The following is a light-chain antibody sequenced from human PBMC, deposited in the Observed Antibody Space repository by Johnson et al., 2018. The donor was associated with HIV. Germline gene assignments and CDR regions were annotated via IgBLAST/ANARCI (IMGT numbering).Light chain of an antibody. J-gene: IGLJ1*01. CDR2: ENN. CDR1: SSNVGNNY. Sequence: QSVLTQPPSVSAAPGQKVTIYCSGSSSNVGNNYVSWYQQLPGTAPKLLIYENNKRPSGIPDRFSGSKSGTSATLGITGLQTGDEADYYCGTWDSSLSTGVFGTVTKVTV. V-gene: IGLV1-51*02. CDR3: GTWDSSLSTGV.